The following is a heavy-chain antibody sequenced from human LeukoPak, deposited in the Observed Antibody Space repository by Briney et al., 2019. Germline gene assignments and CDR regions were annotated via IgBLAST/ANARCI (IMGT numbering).Heavy chain of an antibody. D-gene: IGHD1-26*01. J-gene: IGHJ3*02. CDR2: ISNSSSYI. CDR3: ARESRVGGDAFDI. Sequence: PGGSLRLSCAASGFTFSSYSMNWVRQAPGKGLEWVSSISNSSSYIYYADSVKGRFTISRDNAKNSLYLQMNSLRAEDTAVYYCARESRVGGDAFDIWGQGTMVTVSS. CDR1: GFTFSSYS. V-gene: IGHV3-21*01.